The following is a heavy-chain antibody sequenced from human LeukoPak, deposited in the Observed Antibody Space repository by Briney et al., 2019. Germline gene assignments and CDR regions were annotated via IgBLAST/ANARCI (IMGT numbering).Heavy chain of an antibody. D-gene: IGHD3-22*01. J-gene: IGHJ4*02. V-gene: IGHV3-21*01. Sequence: GGSLRLSCAASGFTFSSSSMNWVRQAPGKGLEWVSSISSSSSYIYYADSVKGRFTISRDNAKNSLYLQMSSLRAEDTAVYYCARDLGYYDSSGYDYWGQGTLVTVSS. CDR2: ISSSSSYI. CDR1: GFTFSSSS. CDR3: ARDLGYYDSSGYDY.